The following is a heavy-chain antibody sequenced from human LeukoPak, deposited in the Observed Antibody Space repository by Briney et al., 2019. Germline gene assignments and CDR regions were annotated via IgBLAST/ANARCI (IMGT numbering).Heavy chain of an antibody. Sequence: GASVKVSCKASRYTFTSYDINWVRQATGQGLEWMGWMNPNSGNTGYAQKFQGRVTMTRNTSISTAYMELSSLRSEDTAVYYCASALGYSYGSNYMDVWGKGTTVTVSS. CDR3: ASALGYSYGSNYMDV. CDR2: MNPNSGNT. D-gene: IGHD5-18*01. CDR1: RYTFTSYD. V-gene: IGHV1-8*01. J-gene: IGHJ6*03.